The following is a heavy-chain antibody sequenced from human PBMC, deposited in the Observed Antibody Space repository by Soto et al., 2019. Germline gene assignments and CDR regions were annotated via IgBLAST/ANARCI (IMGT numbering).Heavy chain of an antibody. V-gene: IGHV4-31*03. Sequence: TLSLTCTVSGGAFSGGGFYSTWIRQHPGKGLDCTGYISSIVNTFYNPSLTSRLTISIDTSESQFSLKLSSVTAADTAVYYYARGGKAARTFDSWGQGTPVTVS. CDR2: ISSIVNT. CDR1: GGAFSGGGFY. CDR3: ARGGKAARTFDS. J-gene: IGHJ4*02. D-gene: IGHD6-6*01.